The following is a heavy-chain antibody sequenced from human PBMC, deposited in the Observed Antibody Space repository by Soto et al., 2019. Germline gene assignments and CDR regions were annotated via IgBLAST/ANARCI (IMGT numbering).Heavy chain of an antibody. V-gene: IGHV4-59*01. CDR3: ARGLGTFDY. J-gene: IGHJ4*02. CDR2: IYYSGST. CDR1: GGSISSYY. Sequence: PSETLSLTCTVSGGSISSYYWSWIRQPPGKGLEWIGYIYYSGSTNYNPSLKSRVTISVDTSKNQFSLKLSSVIAADTAVYYCARGLGTFDYWGQGTLVTVSS. D-gene: IGHD1-1*01.